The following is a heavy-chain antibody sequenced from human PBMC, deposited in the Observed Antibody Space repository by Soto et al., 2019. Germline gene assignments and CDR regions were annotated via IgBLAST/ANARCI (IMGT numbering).Heavy chain of an antibody. D-gene: IGHD1-20*01. V-gene: IGHV4-4*07. CDR3: TKGPNWNYYYYGVDV. Sequence: PETLSLTCTVSGDPVSNYYWSWIRQPAGRGLEWIGRVYSSGATNYNPSLNGRVTMSVDTSRNQFSLRLSSVTAADTAIYYCTKGPNWNYYYYGVDVWGQGTAVTVSS. CDR1: GDPVSNYY. J-gene: IGHJ6*02. CDR2: VYSSGAT.